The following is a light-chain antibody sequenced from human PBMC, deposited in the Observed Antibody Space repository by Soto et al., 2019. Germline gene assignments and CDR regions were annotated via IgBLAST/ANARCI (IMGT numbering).Light chain of an antibody. CDR2: GAS. J-gene: IGKJ1*01. Sequence: EIGLTQSPGTLSLSPGERATLSCRASQSVSSSYLAWYQQKPGQAPRLLISGASSRATGIPDRFSGSGSGTDFTLTISRLEPEDFAVYYCQQYGSSPWTFGQGTKVEIK. CDR1: QSVSSSY. CDR3: QQYGSSPWT. V-gene: IGKV3-20*01.